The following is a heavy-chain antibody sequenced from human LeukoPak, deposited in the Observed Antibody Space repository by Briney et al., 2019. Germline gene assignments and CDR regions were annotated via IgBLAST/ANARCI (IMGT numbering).Heavy chain of an antibody. J-gene: IGHJ5*01. CDR1: GFSVSNYY. CDR2: IRDSGAT. CDR3: ARDRAVTQVWVEFDS. Sequence: GGSLRLSCAGSGFSVSNYYMNWVRQAPGKGLEWVSLIRDSGATFYADSVKGRFTISRDNSKNAIYLQMNRLRVEDTAVYFCARDRAVTQVWVEFDSWGQGTQVTVSS. V-gene: IGHV3-66*03. D-gene: IGHD3-16*01.